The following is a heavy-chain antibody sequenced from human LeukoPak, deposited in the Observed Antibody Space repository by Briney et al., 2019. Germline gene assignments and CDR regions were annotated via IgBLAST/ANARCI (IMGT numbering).Heavy chain of an antibody. V-gene: IGHV5-51*01. J-gene: IGHJ4*02. CDR2: IYPGESDT. CDR3: VRPVCMNGTCYSYYDH. Sequence: GEPLKISCQGSGDKFFNYWSGGVRQKPGSGLEWMGIIYPGESDTINSPSFQGHVTLSADKSITTAYRQWSSLNASDTAMYYCVRPVCMNGTCYSYYDHWGQGTMVTVSS. D-gene: IGHD2-21*02. CDR1: GDKFFNYW.